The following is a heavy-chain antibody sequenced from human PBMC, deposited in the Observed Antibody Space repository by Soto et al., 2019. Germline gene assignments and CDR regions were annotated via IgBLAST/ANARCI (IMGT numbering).Heavy chain of an antibody. V-gene: IGHV2-26*01. D-gene: IGHD3-3*01. Sequence: QVTLKESGPVLVKPTETLTLTCTVSGFSLSNARMGVSWIRQPPGKALEWLAHIFSNDEKSYSTSLKSRLTISKDTSKSQVVLTMTNMDPVDTATYYCARMVETYYDFWSGENWFDPWGQGTLVTVSS. J-gene: IGHJ5*02. CDR2: IFSNDEK. CDR3: ARMVETYYDFWSGENWFDP. CDR1: GFSLSNARMG.